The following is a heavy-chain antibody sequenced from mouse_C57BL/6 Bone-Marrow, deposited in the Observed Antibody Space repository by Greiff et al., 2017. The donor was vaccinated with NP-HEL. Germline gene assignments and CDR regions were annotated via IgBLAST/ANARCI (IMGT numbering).Heavy chain of an antibody. J-gene: IGHJ2*01. CDR3: ASAYFDY. CDR2: ISYDGSN. Sequence: ESGPGLVKPSQSLSLTCSVTGYSITSGYYWNWIRQFPGNKLEWMGYISYDGSNNYNPSLKNRISITRDTSKNQFFLKLNSVTTEDTATYYCASAYFDYWGQGTTLTVSS. CDR1: GYSITSGYY. V-gene: IGHV3-6*01.